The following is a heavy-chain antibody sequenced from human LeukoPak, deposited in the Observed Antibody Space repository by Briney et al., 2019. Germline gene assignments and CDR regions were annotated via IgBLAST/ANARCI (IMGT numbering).Heavy chain of an antibody. CDR3: VGAVDAFDI. CDR1: GFTFSSYA. D-gene: IGHD1-26*01. V-gene: IGHV3-30-3*01. J-gene: IGHJ3*02. Sequence: PGRSLRLSCAASGFTFSSYAMHWVRQAPGKGLEWVAVISYDGSNKYYADSVKGRFTISRDNSKNTLYLQMNSLRAGDTAVYYCVGAVDAFDIWGQGTMVTVSS. CDR2: ISYDGSNK.